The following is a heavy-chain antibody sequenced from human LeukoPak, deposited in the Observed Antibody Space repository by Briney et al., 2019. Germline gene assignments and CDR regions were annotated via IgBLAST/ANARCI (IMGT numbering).Heavy chain of an antibody. D-gene: IGHD2-2*01. V-gene: IGHV1-69*05. CDR3: AGCTTYYYYYMDV. J-gene: IGHJ6*03. CDR2: IIPIFGTA. CDR1: GGTFSSYA. Sequence: VASVKVSCKASGGTFSSYAISWVRQAPGQGLEWMGGIIPIFGTANYAQKFQGRVTITTDESTSTAYMELSGLRSEDTAVYYCAGCTTYYYYYMDVWGKGTTVTVSS.